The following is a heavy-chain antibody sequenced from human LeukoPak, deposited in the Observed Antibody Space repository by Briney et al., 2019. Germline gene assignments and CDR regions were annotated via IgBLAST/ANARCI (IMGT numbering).Heavy chain of an antibody. D-gene: IGHD3-10*01. J-gene: IGHJ4*02. CDR2: IYYGGDT. CDR3: ARHAYGSGSYRFDY. Sequence: SETLSLTCTVSGCSISTGFYYWAWIRQPPGKGLDWIGSIYYGGDTYYNPSLKSRVTISVDTSKNQFSLKLNSVTAADTAVYYCARHAYGSGSYRFDYWGQGTLVTVSS. CDR1: GCSISTGFYY. V-gene: IGHV4-39*01.